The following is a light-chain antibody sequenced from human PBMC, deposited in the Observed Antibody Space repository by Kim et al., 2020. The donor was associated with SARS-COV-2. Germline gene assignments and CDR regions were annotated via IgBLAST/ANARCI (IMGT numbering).Light chain of an antibody. V-gene: IGLV3-1*01. CDR3: QTWDSSTVV. J-gene: IGLJ3*02. CDR1: KLEEKF. Sequence: VSPGQAASITCSGYKLEEKFASWFQQKPGQSPVLVIYEDTKRPSGIPERISGSTSGNTATLTISGTQAMDEADYYCQTWDSSTVVFGGGTQLTVL. CDR2: EDT.